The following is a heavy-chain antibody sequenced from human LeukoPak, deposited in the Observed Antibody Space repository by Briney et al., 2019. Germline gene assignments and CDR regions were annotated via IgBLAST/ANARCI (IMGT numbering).Heavy chain of an antibody. CDR1: GFTFSSYA. CDR3: AKDWGQYSGSYYFDY. J-gene: IGHJ4*02. D-gene: IGHD1-26*01. CDR2: ISGNGGST. V-gene: IGHV3-23*01. Sequence: GGSLRLSCAASGFTFSSYAMSWVRQAPGKGLEWVSAISGNGGSTYYADSVKGRFTISRDNSKNTLYLQMNSLRAEDTAVYYCAKDWGQYSGSYYFDYWGQGTLVTVSS.